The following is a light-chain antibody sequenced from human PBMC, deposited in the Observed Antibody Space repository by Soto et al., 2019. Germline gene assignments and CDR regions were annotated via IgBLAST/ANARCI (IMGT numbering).Light chain of an antibody. CDR3: CSYAGSPYV. V-gene: IGLV2-11*01. J-gene: IGLJ1*01. CDR2: DVS. Sequence: QSALTQPRSVSGSPGQSVTISCTGTSSDVGGYNYVSWYQQHPGKAPKLMIYDVSKRPSGVPDRFSGSKSGNTASLIISGLQAEDEADYYCCSYAGSPYVFGTGTKVTVL. CDR1: SSDVGGYNY.